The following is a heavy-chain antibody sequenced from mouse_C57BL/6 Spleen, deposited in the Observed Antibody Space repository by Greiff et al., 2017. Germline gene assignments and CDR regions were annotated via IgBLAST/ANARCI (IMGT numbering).Heavy chain of an antibody. J-gene: IGHJ3*01. CDR2: IYPGDGDT. Sequence: QVQLQQSGPELVKPGASVKISCKASGYAFSSSWMNWVKQRPGKGLEWIGRIYPGDGDTNYNGKFKGKATLTADKSSSTAYMQLSSLTSEDSAVYFCAPYYYGSPAWFAYWGQGTLVTVSA. CDR1: GYAFSSSW. CDR3: APYYYGSPAWFAY. V-gene: IGHV1-82*01. D-gene: IGHD1-1*01.